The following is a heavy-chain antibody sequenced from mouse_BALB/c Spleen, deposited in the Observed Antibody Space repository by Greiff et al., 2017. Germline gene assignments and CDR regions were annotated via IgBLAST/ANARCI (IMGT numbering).Heavy chain of an antibody. D-gene: IGHD1-1*01. CDR3: ARDRDYGSSYLFAY. V-gene: IGHV5-4*02. Sequence: EVKLVESGGGLVKPGGSLKLSCAASGFTFSDYYMYWVRQTPEKRLEWVATISDGGSYTYYPDSVKGRFTISRDNAKNNLYLQMSSLKSEETAMYYCARDRDYGSSYLFAYWGQGTLVTVSA. CDR2: ISDGGSYT. J-gene: IGHJ3*01. CDR1: GFTFSDYY.